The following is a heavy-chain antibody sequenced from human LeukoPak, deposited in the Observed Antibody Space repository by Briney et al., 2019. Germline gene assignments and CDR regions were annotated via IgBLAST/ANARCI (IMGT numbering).Heavy chain of an antibody. CDR2: IYHSGGT. CDR3: AREPYYGSGSFLDY. Sequence: PSETLSLTCAVSGGSISSSNWWSCVRQPPGKGLEGIGEIYHSGGTNYNPSLKSGDTTSVDETNKQGSLQLSSVAAADTAVYCCAREPYYGSGSFLDYWGQGTLATVSS. V-gene: IGHV4-4*01. CDR1: GGSISSSNW. D-gene: IGHD3-10*01. J-gene: IGHJ4*02.